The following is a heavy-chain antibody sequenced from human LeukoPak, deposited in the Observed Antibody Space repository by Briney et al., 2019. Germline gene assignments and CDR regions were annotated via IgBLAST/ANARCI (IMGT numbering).Heavy chain of an antibody. CDR3: ARGGDDYNWDY. D-gene: IGHD5-24*01. J-gene: IGHJ4*02. V-gene: IGHV1-46*01. CDR2: INPSGGGT. CDR1: GYTFTNYY. Sequence: ASVKVSCTASGYTFTNYYIHWVRQAPGQGLEWMGIINPSGGGTSYAQKFQGRVTMTRDTSTSTVYMELSSLRSEDTAVYYCARGGDDYNWDYWGQGTLVTVSS.